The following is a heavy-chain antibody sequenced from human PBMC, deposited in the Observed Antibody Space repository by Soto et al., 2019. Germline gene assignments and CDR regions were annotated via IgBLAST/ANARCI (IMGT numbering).Heavy chain of an antibody. D-gene: IGHD5-12*01. CDR3: AMQDGGYDAPFDY. CDR2: ISGYGGST. Sequence: EVQLLESGGGFAQPGGSLRLSFAASGLTFSSFAVTWVRQAPGKGLEWVSRISGYGGSTYYADSVKGRFTISRDNSKNTLFLQMNSLGAEDTALYYCAMQDGGYDAPFDYWGQGTLVTVSS. V-gene: IGHV3-23*01. CDR1: GLTFSSFA. J-gene: IGHJ4*02.